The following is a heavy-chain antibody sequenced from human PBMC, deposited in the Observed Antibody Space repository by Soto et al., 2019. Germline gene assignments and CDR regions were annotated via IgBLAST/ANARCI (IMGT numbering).Heavy chain of an antibody. CDR3: ARDLIVYYYYMDV. V-gene: IGHV3-11*01. J-gene: IGHJ6*03. CDR1: GFTFIDYY. Sequence: GGSLRLSCAASGFTFIDYYMSWIRQAPGKGLEWVSYISSSGSTIYYADSVKGRFTISRDNAKNSLYLQMNSLRAEDTAVYYCARDLIVYYYYMDVWGKGTTVTVSS. D-gene: IGHD2-15*01. CDR2: ISSSGSTI.